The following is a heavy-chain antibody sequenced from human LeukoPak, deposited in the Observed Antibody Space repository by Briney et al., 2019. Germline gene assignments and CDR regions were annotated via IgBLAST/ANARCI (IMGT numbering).Heavy chain of an antibody. CDR2: ISYDGSNK. Sequence: GGSLRLSCAASGFTFSTYWMSWVRQAPGKGLEWVAVISYDGSNKYYADSVKGRFTISRDNSKNTLYLQMNSLRAEDTAVYYCARGFYYDSSGAVDAFDIWGQGTMVTVSS. CDR3: ARGFYYDSSGAVDAFDI. J-gene: IGHJ3*02. CDR1: GFTFSTYW. V-gene: IGHV3-30*03. D-gene: IGHD3-22*01.